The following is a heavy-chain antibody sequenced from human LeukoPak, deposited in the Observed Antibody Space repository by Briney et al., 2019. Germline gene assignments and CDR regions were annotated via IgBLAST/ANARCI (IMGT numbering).Heavy chain of an antibody. V-gene: IGHV4-59*01. CDR2: ISYSGSTDYSYSGST. J-gene: IGHJ4*02. Sequence: SETLSLTCTVSGGSISGSYWSWIRQPPGKGLEWIGYISYSGSTDYSYSGSTDYNPSLKSRVTISVDTSKNQFSLKMDSVTAADTAVYYCARRFDYWGQGTLVTVSS. CDR3: ARRFDY. CDR1: GGSISGSY.